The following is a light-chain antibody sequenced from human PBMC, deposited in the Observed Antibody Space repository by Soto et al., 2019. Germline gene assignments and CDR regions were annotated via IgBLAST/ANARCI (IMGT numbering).Light chain of an antibody. Sequence: QPVLTQPPSVSGAPGQRVSISCTGSSSNIGAPYDVHWYQQVPGTAPKLLIYGNTNRPSGVPDRFSGSKSGTSASLAITGLQAEDEGDYYCQSYDSSLSCWVFGGGTKLTVL. J-gene: IGLJ2*01. CDR1: SSNIGAPYD. CDR2: GNT. V-gene: IGLV1-40*01. CDR3: QSYDSSLSCWV.